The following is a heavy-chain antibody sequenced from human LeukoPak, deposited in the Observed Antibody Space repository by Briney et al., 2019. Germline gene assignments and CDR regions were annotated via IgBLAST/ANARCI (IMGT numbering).Heavy chain of an antibody. CDR3: AKVEQWLVPIQNFDY. J-gene: IGHJ4*02. CDR2: IYYSGRT. CDR1: GGSISSSSYY. D-gene: IGHD6-19*01. Sequence: PSETLSLTCTVSGGSISSSSYYWGWIRQPPGKGLEWIGSIYYSGRTFYNLSLKSRVTISVGTSKNQFSLKLSSVTAADTAVYYCAKVEQWLVPIQNFDYWGQGTLVTVSS. V-gene: IGHV4-39*07.